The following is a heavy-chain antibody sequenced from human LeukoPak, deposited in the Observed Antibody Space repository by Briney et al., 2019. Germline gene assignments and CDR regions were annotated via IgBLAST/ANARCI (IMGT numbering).Heavy chain of an antibody. J-gene: IGHJ4*02. CDR3: ARGYCSSTSCSPGEGYFDY. Sequence: SETLSLTCAVYGGSFSGYYWSWIRQPPGKGLEWIGEINHSGSTNYNPSLKSRVTISVDTSKNQFSLKLSSVPAADTAVYYCARGYCSSTSCSPGEGYFDYWGQGTLVTVSS. D-gene: IGHD2-2*01. V-gene: IGHV4-34*01. CDR1: GGSFSGYY. CDR2: INHSGST.